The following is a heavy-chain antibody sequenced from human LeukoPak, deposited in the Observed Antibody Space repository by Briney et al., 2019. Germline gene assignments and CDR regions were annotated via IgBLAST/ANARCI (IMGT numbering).Heavy chain of an antibody. CDR3: ARGLMAFPIRDYGMDV. V-gene: IGHV1-2*02. CDR2: INPNSGGT. D-gene: IGHD2-8*01. Sequence: GASVKVSCKASGYTFTGYYMHWVRQAPGQGLEWMGWINPNSGGTNYAQKFQGRVTMTRDTSISTAYMELSRLRSGDTAVYYCARGLMAFPIRDYGMDVWGQGTTVTVSS. CDR1: GYTFTGYY. J-gene: IGHJ6*02.